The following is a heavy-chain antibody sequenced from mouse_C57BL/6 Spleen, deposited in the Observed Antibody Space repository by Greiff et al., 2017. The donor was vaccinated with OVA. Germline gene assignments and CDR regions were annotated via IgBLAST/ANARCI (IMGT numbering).Heavy chain of an antibody. CDR2: INPGSGGT. CDR1: GYAFTNYL. CDR3: ARATGTKVCDY. Sequence: QVQLQQSGAELVRPGTSVKVSCKASGYAFTNYLIEWVKQRPGQGLEWIGVINPGSGGTNYNEKFKGKATLTADKSSSTAYMQLSSLTSESSAVYFCARATGTKVCDYWGQGTTLTVSS. J-gene: IGHJ2*01. D-gene: IGHD4-1*01. V-gene: IGHV1-54*01.